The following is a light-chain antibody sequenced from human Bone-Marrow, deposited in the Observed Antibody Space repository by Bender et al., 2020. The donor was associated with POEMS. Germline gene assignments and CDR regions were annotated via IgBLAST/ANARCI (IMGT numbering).Light chain of an antibody. Sequence: QSALTQPASVSGSPGQSITISCTGASSDIASYNLVSWYQQHPGKVPKLLIFEVNKRPSGVSDRFSGSKAGNTASLAISGLHSEDEADYYCVAWDDTLNGWVFGGGTKLTVL. J-gene: IGLJ2*01. CDR3: VAWDDTLNGWV. CDR2: EVN. V-gene: IGLV2-14*02. CDR1: SSDIASYNL.